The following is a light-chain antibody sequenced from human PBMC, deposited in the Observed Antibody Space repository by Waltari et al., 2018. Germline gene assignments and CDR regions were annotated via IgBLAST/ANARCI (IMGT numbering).Light chain of an antibody. CDR2: GAS. J-gene: IGKJ5*01. Sequence: EIVLTQSPGTLSLSPGDGATLSCRASHIVYARYLAWYQQRPGQAPRLVIYGASTRAPGIPDRVSGSASGTEFPLTISKLEPEDFAVYYCEQYGDSPRTFGQGTRLEIK. V-gene: IGKV3-20*01. CDR3: EQYGDSPRT. CDR1: HIVYARY.